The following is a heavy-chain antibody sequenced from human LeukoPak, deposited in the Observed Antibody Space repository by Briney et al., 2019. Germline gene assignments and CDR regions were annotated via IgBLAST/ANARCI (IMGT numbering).Heavy chain of an antibody. V-gene: IGHV4-34*01. D-gene: IGHD3-9*01. CDR1: GVSFSGYY. CDR2: INHSGST. J-gene: IGHJ4*02. CDR3: ARGSAAYYDILTGLLYYFDY. Sequence: SETLSLTCAVYGVSFSGYYWSWLRQPPGKGLEWIGEINHSGSTNYNPSLKSRVTISVDTSKNQFSLKLSSVTAADTAVYYCARGSAAYYDILTGLLYYFDYWGQGTLVTVSS.